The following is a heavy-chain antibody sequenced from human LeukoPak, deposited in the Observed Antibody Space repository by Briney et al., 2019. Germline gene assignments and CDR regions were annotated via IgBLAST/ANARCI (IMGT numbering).Heavy chain of an antibody. V-gene: IGHV1-69*13. CDR1: GGTFSSYA. J-gene: IGHJ4*02. Sequence: GASVKVSCKASGGTFSSYAISWVRQAPGQGLEWMGGIIPIFGTANYAQKFQGRVTITADESTSTAYMELSSLSSEDVAVYYCAREVSSVGANYFDYWGQGTLVTVSS. CDR3: AREVSSVGANYFDY. D-gene: IGHD3-10*01. CDR2: IIPIFGTA.